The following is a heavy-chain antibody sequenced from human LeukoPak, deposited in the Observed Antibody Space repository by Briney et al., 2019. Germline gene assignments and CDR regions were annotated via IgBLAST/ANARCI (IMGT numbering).Heavy chain of an antibody. V-gene: IGHV4-59*01. J-gene: IGHJ5*02. Sequence: SETLSLTCTVSGGSISSYYWSWIRQTPGKGLEWIGYIYYSGSTNYNPSLKSRVTISVDTSKNQFSLKLSSVTAADTAVYYCAGAYRTYYYDSSGLNWFDPWGQGTLVTVSS. CDR2: IYYSGST. CDR3: AGAYRTYYYDSSGLNWFDP. CDR1: GGSISSYY. D-gene: IGHD3-22*01.